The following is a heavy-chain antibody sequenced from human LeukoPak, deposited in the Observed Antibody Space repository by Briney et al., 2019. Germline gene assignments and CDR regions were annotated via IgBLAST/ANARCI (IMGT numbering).Heavy chain of an antibody. Sequence: GGSLRLSCTTSGFALDDFAMSWVRQPAGKGLEWVGFIRRRAYGGAAEYAASVKGRFIISRDDSKGIAYLQMNSLKTEDTAVYYCSGNGLVDFDYWGQGSRVIVSP. CDR2: IRRRAYGGAA. J-gene: IGHJ4*02. CDR1: GFALDDFA. CDR3: SGNGLVDFDY. D-gene: IGHD1-14*01. V-gene: IGHV3-49*04.